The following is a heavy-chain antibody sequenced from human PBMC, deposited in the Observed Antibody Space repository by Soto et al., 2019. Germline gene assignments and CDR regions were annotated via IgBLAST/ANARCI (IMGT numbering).Heavy chain of an antibody. CDR2: ISAYNGNT. D-gene: IGHD2-15*01. V-gene: IGHV1-18*01. J-gene: IGHJ6*02. Sequence: ASVKVSCKASGYTFTSYVISWVRQAPGQGLEWMGWISAYNGNTNYAQKLQGRVTMTTDTSTSTAYMELRSLRSDDTAVYYCARGGLGYCSGGSCYSAELSRSYYGMDVWGHGTTVTVSS. CDR3: ARGGLGYCSGGSCYSAELSRSYYGMDV. CDR1: GYTFTSYV.